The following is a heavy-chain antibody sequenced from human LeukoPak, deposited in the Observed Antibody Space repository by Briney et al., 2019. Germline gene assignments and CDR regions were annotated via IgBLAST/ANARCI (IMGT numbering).Heavy chain of an antibody. CDR2: MNPNSGNT. V-gene: IGHV1-8*01. CDR1: GYTFTSYD. J-gene: IGHJ4*02. D-gene: IGHD3-10*01. Sequence: ASVKVSCKASGYTFTSYDINWVRQATGQGLEWMGWMNPNSGNTGYAQKFQGRVTMTRDTSIGTAYMELSSLRSEDTAVYYCARFKYYYGSGSDYWGQGTLVTVSS. CDR3: ARFKYYYGSGSDY.